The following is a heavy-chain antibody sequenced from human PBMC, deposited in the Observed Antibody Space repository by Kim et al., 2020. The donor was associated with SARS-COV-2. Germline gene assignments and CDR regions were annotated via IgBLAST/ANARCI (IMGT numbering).Heavy chain of an antibody. J-gene: IGHJ2*01. CDR2: ISGSGGST. CDR3: AKDLQWELLRWYFDL. V-gene: IGHV3-23*01. D-gene: IGHD1-26*01. CDR1: GFTFSSYA. Sequence: GGSLRLSCAASGFTFSSYAMSWVRQAPGKGLEWVSAISGSGGSTYYADSVKGRFTISRDNSKNTLYLQMNSLRAEDTAVYYCAKDLQWELLRWYFDLWGRGTLVTVSS.